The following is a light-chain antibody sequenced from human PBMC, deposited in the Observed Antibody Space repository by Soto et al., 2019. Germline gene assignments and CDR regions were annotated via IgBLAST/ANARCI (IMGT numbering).Light chain of an antibody. J-gene: IGLJ1*01. CDR1: SSDVGGYNY. CDR3: SSYTSGTTLYV. V-gene: IGLV2-14*01. Sequence: QSALTQPASVSGSPGQSTTISCTGTSSDVGGYNYVSWYQHHAGKAPRLMIYASSNRPSGVSHRFSGSRSGNTASLTISGLQAEDEADYYCSSYTSGTTLYVFGTGTKVTVL. CDR2: ASS.